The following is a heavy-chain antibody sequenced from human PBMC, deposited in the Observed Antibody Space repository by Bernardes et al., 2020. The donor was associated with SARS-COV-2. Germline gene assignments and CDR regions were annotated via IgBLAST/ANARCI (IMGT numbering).Heavy chain of an antibody. J-gene: IGHJ3*02. Sequence: GGSLRLSCAASGFTFSSYSMNWVRQAPGKGLEWVSSISSSSSYIYYADSVKGRFTISRDNAKNSLYLQMNSLRAEDTAVYYCARDRFITMIVVVYDAFDIWGQGTMVTVSS. CDR3: ARDRFITMIVVVYDAFDI. CDR1: GFTFSSYS. D-gene: IGHD3-22*01. CDR2: ISSSSSYI. V-gene: IGHV3-21*01.